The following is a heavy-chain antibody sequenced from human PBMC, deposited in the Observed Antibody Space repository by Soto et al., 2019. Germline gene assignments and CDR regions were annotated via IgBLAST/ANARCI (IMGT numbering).Heavy chain of an antibody. CDR1: GFSLTTRGVG. D-gene: IGHD3-16*01. J-gene: IGHJ5*02. CDR2: IYLDDDK. Sequence: QITLKESGPTLVKPTHTLTLSCTFSGFSLTTRGVGVGWIRQPPGKPLECLALIYLDDDKRYTPSLQSRLSITKDTYKNQVVLTMTNVDPVDTATYYCAHIPNYYQYDWFDPWGQGTLVSVSS. CDR3: AHIPNYYQYDWFDP. V-gene: IGHV2-5*02.